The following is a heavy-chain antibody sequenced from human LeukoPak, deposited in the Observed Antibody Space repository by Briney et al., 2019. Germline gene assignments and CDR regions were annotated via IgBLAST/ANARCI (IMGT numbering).Heavy chain of an antibody. CDR1: GGSISSSSYY. D-gene: IGHD6-13*01. J-gene: IGHJ3*02. CDR2: IYHSGST. V-gene: IGHV4-39*07. Sequence: SETLSLTCTVSGGSISSSSYYWGWIRQPPGKGLEWIGSIYHSGSTYYNPSLKSRVTISVDTSKNQFSLKLSSVTAADTAVYYCARDYIAAAGTKGAFDIWGQGTMVTVSS. CDR3: ARDYIAAAGTKGAFDI.